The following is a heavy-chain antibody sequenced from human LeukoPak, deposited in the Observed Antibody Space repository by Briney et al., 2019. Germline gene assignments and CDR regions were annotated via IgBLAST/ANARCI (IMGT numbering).Heavy chain of an antibody. D-gene: IGHD6-6*01. CDR1: GFTFSSYA. CDR3: ATTARGLVLY. CDR2: ISGSGGST. V-gene: IGHV3-23*01. J-gene: IGHJ4*02. Sequence: GGSLRLSCAASGFTFSSYAMSWVRQAPGKGLEWVSGISGSGGSTYYADSVKGRFTISRDNSKNTLYLQMNSRTAEDTAVYYCATTARGLVLYWGQGTLVTVSS.